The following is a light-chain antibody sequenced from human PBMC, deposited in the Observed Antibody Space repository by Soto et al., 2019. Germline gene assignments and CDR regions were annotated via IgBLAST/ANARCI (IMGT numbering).Light chain of an antibody. CDR1: SSDVGGYNY. Sequence: QSALTQPRSVSGSPGQSVTISCTGTSSDVGGYNYVSWYQQHPGKAPKLMIYDVSKRPSGVPDRFSGSKSGNTASLIISGLQAEDEADYYCCSYAGSYLVVFGGGTKLTVL. CDR2: DVS. J-gene: IGLJ2*01. V-gene: IGLV2-11*01. CDR3: CSYAGSYLVV.